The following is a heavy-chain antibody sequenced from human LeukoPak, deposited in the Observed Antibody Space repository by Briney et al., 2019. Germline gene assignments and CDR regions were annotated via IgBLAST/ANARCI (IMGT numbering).Heavy chain of an antibody. CDR2: ISGSGGST. Sequence: PGGSLRLSCAASGFTFSSYAMSWVRQAPGKGLEWVSAISGSGGSTYYADSVKGRFTISRDNSKNTLYLQMNSLRAEDTAVYYCAKDPYYYDSSGYSGFDYWGQGTLVTVSS. CDR1: GFTFSSYA. V-gene: IGHV3-23*01. CDR3: AKDPYYYDSSGYSGFDY. D-gene: IGHD3-22*01. J-gene: IGHJ4*02.